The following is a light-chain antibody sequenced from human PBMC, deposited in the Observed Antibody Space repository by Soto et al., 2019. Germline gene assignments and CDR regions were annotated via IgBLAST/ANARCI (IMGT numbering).Light chain of an antibody. CDR1: QSVSSN. V-gene: IGKV3-15*01. J-gene: IGKJ2*01. Sequence: EIVMTQYPATLSVSPGERATLSCMASQSVSSNLAWYQQKPGQAPRLLIYGASTRATGIPARFSGSGSGTEFTLTISSLQSEDYAVYYCQQSNNWPPYTVGPGTQVEIK. CDR3: QQSNNWPPYT. CDR2: GAS.